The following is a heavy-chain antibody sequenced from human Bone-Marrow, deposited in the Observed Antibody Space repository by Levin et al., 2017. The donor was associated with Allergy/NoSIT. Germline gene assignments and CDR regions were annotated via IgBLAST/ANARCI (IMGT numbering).Heavy chain of an antibody. J-gene: IGHJ4*02. Sequence: GGSLRLSCVASGFSFRSYEMNWVRQPPGKGLEWISYIDSGGDIIYYADSVKGRFTISRDNAKNSLYLQMNSLRADDSGLYYGARGKSTSGWDFDSWGQGTLVTVSS. CDR3: ARGKSTSGWDFDS. V-gene: IGHV3-48*03. D-gene: IGHD6-19*01. CDR1: GFSFRSYE. CDR2: IDSGGDII.